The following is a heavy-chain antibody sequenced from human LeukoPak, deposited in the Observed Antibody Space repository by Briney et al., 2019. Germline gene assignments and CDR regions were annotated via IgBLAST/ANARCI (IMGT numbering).Heavy chain of an antibody. CDR1: GGTFSSYA. CDR2: ISAYNGNT. V-gene: IGHV1-18*01. D-gene: IGHD6-13*01. CDR3: ARDSKTSGIAAAGHWFDP. J-gene: IGHJ5*02. Sequence: GASVKVSCKASGGTFSSYAISWVRQAPGQGLEWMGWISAYNGNTNYAQKLQGRVTMTTDTSTGTAYMELRSLRSDDTAVYYCARDSKTSGIAAAGHWFDPWGQGTLVTVSS.